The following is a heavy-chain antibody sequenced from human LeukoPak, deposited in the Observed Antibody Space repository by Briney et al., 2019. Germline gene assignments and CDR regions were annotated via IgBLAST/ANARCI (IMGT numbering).Heavy chain of an antibody. CDR2: IWHHGGKI. Sequence: GTSLRLSCAASGFTFGSYAMHWVRQAPGKGLEWVAIIWHHGGKIYYRESVKGRFTISRDNSKNTLYLQMNSLGAEDTAVYYCARDSSNNWYYFDLWGQGTLVTVSS. D-gene: IGHD6-13*01. J-gene: IGHJ4*02. CDR3: ARDSSNNWYYFDL. V-gene: IGHV3-33*08. CDR1: GFTFGSYA.